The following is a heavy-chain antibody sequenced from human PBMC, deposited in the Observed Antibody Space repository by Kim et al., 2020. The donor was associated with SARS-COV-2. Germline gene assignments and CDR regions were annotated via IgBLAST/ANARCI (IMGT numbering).Heavy chain of an antibody. CDR2: IHPNSGGT. V-gene: IGHV1-2*06. J-gene: IGHJ4*02. CDR1: GYTFTGYY. D-gene: IGHD3-10*01. CDR3: VRAPAYDSVTVYQSFQGADFCY. Sequence: ASVKVSCKASGYTFTGYYMHWVRQAPGQGLEWMGRIHPNSGGTNYAQNFQGRVTMTRDTSISTAYMELSSLISDDTAVYYCVRAPAYDSVTVYQSFQGADFCYWGQGALVTVSS.